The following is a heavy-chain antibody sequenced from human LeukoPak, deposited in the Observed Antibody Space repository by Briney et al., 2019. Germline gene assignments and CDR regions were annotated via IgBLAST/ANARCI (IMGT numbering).Heavy chain of an antibody. CDR2: IYHSGST. CDR1: GGSISSSNW. D-gene: IGHD3-22*01. Sequence: SETLSLTCAVSGGSISSSNWWSWVRQPPGKGLEWIGEIYHSGSTNYNPSLKSRVTISVDKSKNQFSLKLSSVTAADTAVYYCARDLPAVTMIVVVHPFDYWGQGTLVTVSS. V-gene: IGHV4-4*02. J-gene: IGHJ4*02. CDR3: ARDLPAVTMIVVVHPFDY.